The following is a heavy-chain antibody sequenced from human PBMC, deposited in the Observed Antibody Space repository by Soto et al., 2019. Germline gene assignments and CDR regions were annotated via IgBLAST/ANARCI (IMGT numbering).Heavy chain of an antibody. J-gene: IGHJ4*02. D-gene: IGHD3-22*01. CDR3: ARGATDYYDSSGYYGFDY. Sequence: ASVKVSCKASGYTFTGYYMHWVRQAPGQGLEWMGWINPNSGGTNYAQKFQGRVTMTRDTSISTAYMELSRLRSDDTAVYSCARGATDYYDSSGYYGFDYWGQGTLVTVSS. V-gene: IGHV1-2*02. CDR2: INPNSGGT. CDR1: GYTFTGYY.